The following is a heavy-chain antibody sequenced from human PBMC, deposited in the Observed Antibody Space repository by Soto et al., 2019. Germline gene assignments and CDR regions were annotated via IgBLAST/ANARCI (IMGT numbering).Heavy chain of an antibody. V-gene: IGHV3-73*01. J-gene: IGHJ6*03. Sequence: GGSQRLSCAASGFTFSGSAMHWVRQASGKGLEWVGRIRSKANSYATAYAASVKGRFTISRDDSKNTAYLQMNSLKTEDTAVYYCTIDLGSNAYYYYYMDVWGKGTTVTVSS. D-gene: IGHD4-4*01. CDR2: IRSKANSYAT. CDR1: GFTFSGSA. CDR3: TIDLGSNAYYYYYMDV.